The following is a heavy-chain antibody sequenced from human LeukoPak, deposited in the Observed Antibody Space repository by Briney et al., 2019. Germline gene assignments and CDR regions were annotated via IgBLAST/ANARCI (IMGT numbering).Heavy chain of an antibody. CDR2: IYYSGST. Sequence: SETLSLTCTVCGGFIHSYYWRWIRPPPGKELAWIGYIYYSGSTNYNLSLKSRVTISVDTSKNQFSLKLSSVTAADTAVYYCARHCSDGSCYEYWGQGTLVTVSS. CDR1: GGFIHSYY. CDR3: ARHCSDGSCYEY. D-gene: IGHD2-15*01. J-gene: IGHJ4*02. V-gene: IGHV4-59*08.